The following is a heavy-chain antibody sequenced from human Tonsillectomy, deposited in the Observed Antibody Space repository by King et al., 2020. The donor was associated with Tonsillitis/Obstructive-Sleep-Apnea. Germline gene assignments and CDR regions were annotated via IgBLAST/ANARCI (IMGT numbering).Heavy chain of an antibody. J-gene: IGHJ3*02. CDR2: IYYSGST. D-gene: IGHD3-22*01. CDR3: ARQSYYYDSSAPAFDI. Sequence: QLQESGPGLVKPSETLSLTCTVSGGSISSYYWSWIRQPPGKGLEWIGYIYYSGSTNYNPSLKSRVTISVDTSKNQFSLKLSSLTAADTAVYYCARQSYYYDSSAPAFDIWGQGTMVTVSS. V-gene: IGHV4-59*08. CDR1: GGSISSYY.